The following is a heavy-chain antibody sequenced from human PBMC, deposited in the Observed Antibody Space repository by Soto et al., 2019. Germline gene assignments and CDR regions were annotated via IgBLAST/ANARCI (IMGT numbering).Heavy chain of an antibody. CDR3: AREGRVGGIDY. CDR2: ISSIGVAT. Sequence: EVQLVEYGGGLVQPGGSLRLSCAASGFTFSIHEMNWVRQAPGKGLEWVSYISSIGVATYYADSVKGRFTISRDNAKKSLYLQMNSLRAEDTAVYYCAREGRVGGIDYWGQGTPVTVYS. J-gene: IGHJ4*02. V-gene: IGHV3-48*03. CDR1: GFTFSIHE. D-gene: IGHD6-19*01.